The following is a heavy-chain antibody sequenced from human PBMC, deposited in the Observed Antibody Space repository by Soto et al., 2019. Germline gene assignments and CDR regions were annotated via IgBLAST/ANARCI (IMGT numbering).Heavy chain of an antibody. CDR1: GFTFSSYA. D-gene: IGHD5-12*01. CDR2: ISGSGGST. V-gene: IGHV3-23*01. CDR3: AKPVQVAEKEQFDY. J-gene: IGHJ4*02. Sequence: PGGSVRLSCAASGFTFSSYAMSWVRQAPGKGLEWVSAISGSGGSTYYADSVKGRFTISRDNSKNTLYLQMNSLRAEDTAVYYCAKPVQVAEKEQFDYWGQGTLVTVSS.